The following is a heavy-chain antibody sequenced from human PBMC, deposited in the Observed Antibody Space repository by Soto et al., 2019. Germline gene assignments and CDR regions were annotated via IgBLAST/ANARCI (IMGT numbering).Heavy chain of an antibody. Sequence: QLQLQESGPGLVKLSETLSLTCTVSGGSISSSSYYWGWIRQPPGKGLEWIGSIYYSGSTYYNPSLKSRFAIYVDTSKNPSSLKRTTVTDADTAVYYWARPQDPWELRLGYWGQGTLVTVSS. J-gene: IGHJ4*02. D-gene: IGHD1-26*01. CDR3: ARPQDPWELRLGY. V-gene: IGHV4-39*01. CDR1: GGSISSSSYY. CDR2: IYYSGST.